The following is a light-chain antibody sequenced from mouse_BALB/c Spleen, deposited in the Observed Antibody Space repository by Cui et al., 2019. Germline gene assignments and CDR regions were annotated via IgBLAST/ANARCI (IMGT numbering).Light chain of an antibody. CDR2: LTS. V-gene: IGKV4-68*01. J-gene: IGKJ5*01. Sequence: QIVLTQSPSLMSASPGEKVTMTCSASSSLSSMYWYHQKPRSSPKPWIYLTSNLASGVPARFSGSGSGTSYSLTISSMEAEDAATYYCQQWSSNPLTFGAGTKLELK. CDR1: SSLSS. CDR3: QQWSSNPLT.